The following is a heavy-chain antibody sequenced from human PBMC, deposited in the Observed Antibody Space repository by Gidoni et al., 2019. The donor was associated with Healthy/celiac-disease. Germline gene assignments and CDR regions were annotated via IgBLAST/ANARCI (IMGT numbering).Heavy chain of an antibody. V-gene: IGHV3-53*02. CDR1: GFTVSTHY. CDR2: IYSGGST. J-gene: IGHJ4*02. Sequence: EVQLVETGGGLIQPGGSLRLSCAASGFTVSTHYMSWVRQAQGKGLEWVSVIYSGGSTYYADSVKGRFTISRDNSKNTLYLQMNSLRAEDTAVYYCASPALKYYYDSSGYYPLDYWGQGTLVTVSS. CDR3: ASPALKYYYDSSGYYPLDY. D-gene: IGHD3-22*01.